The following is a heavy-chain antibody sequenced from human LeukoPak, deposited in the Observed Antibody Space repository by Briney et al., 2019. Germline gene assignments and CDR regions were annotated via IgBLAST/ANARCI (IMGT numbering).Heavy chain of an antibody. J-gene: IGHJ3*02. D-gene: IGHD5-18*01. CDR3: ARDRSGYSYSQYFNM. CDR2: IFYSGST. Sequence: SETLSLTCTVSGGSIGTSSYYWGWIRQPPGKGLEWIGSIFYSGSTYYNPSLKSRVSISVDISKNQFSLKLSSVTAADTAVYYCARDRSGYSYSQYFNMWGQGTMVTVSP. CDR1: GGSIGTSSYY. V-gene: IGHV4-39*07.